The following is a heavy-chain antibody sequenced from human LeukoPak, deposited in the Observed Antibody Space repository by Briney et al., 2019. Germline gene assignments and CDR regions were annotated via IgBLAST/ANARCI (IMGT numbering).Heavy chain of an antibody. CDR3: VGSTSPPEDYYYYMDV. V-gene: IGHV4-61*02. J-gene: IGHJ6*03. D-gene: IGHD2-2*01. CDR1: GGSISSGSYY. Sequence: SETLSLTCTVSGGSISSGSYYWSWIRQPAGKGLEWIGRIYTSGSTNYNPSLKSRVTISVDTSKNQFSLKLSSVTAADTAVYYCVGSTSPPEDYYYYMDVWGKGTTVTVSS. CDR2: IYTSGST.